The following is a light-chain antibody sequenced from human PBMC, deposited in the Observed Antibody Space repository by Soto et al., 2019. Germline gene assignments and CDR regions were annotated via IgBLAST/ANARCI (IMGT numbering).Light chain of an antibody. Sequence: QPVLTQSPSASASLGASVKLTCTLSSGHSNYAIAWHQQQPEKGPRHLMKVNSAGNHIKGDGIPDRFSGSSSVAERYLFISSLQAEDEADYYCQTLGTGSAVVVFGGGTQLTVL. CDR3: QTLGTGSAVVV. V-gene: IGLV4-69*01. CDR1: SGHSNYA. J-gene: IGLJ7*01. CDR2: VNSAGNH.